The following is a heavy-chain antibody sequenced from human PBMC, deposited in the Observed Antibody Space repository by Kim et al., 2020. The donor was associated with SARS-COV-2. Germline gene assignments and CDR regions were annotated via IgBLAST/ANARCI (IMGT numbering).Heavy chain of an antibody. CDR2: ISWNSGSI. Sequence: GGSLRLSCAASGFTFDDYAMHWVRQAPGKGLEWVSGISWNSGSIGYADSVKGRFTISRDNAKNSLYLQMNSLRAEDTALYYWAKDIHYDILAGHGTSHGMDVWGQGTTVTVSS. D-gene: IGHD3-9*01. J-gene: IGHJ6*02. CDR3: AKDIHYDILAGHGTSHGMDV. CDR1: GFTFDDYA. V-gene: IGHV3-9*01.